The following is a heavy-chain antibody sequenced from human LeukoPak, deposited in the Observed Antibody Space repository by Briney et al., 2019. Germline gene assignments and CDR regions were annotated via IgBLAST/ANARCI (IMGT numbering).Heavy chain of an antibody. J-gene: IGHJ6*03. CDR1: GDSIRSSSYY. D-gene: IGHD2-2*01. V-gene: IGHV4-39*01. CDR3: ARHHQLLSYMDV. CDR2: IYFSGST. Sequence: PSETLSLTCTVSGDSIRSSSYYWGWVRQPPGKGLEWIGSIYFSGSTYFNPSLKSRVTISVDTSKNQFSLKLNSVTAADTAVYYCARHHQLLSYMDVWGKGTTVTVSS.